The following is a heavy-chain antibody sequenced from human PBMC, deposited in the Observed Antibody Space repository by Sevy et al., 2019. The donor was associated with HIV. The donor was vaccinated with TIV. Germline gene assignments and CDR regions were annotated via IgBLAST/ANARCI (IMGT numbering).Heavy chain of an antibody. CDR1: GFTFSSYA. CDR2: ISYDGSNK. CDR3: ASDCSSTSCYYNWFDP. V-gene: IGHV3-30*04. D-gene: IGHD2-2*01. J-gene: IGHJ5*02. Sequence: GSLRLSCAASGFTFSSYAMHWVRQAPGKGLEWVAVISYDGSNKYYADSVKGRFTISRDNSKNTLYLQMNSLRAEDTAVYYCASDCSSTSCYYNWFDPWGQGTLVTVSS.